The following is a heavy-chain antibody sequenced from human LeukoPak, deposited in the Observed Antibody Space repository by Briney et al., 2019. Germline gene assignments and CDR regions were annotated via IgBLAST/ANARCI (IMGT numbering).Heavy chain of an antibody. CDR3: AREPTYDYVWGSYRDAFDI. V-gene: IGHV3-53*01. Sequence: GGSLRLSCAASGFSVSSNYMSWVRQALGKGLEWVSVIYSGGSTYYADSVKGRFTISRDNSKNTLYLQMNSLRAEDTAAYYCAREPTYDYVWGSYRDAFDILGQGTMVTVSS. CDR2: IYSGGST. D-gene: IGHD3-16*02. J-gene: IGHJ3*02. CDR1: GFSVSSNY.